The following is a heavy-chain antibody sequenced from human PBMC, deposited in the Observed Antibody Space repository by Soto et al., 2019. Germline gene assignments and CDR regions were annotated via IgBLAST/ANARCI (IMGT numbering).Heavy chain of an antibody. D-gene: IGHD2-15*01. J-gene: IGHJ3*02. V-gene: IGHV1-8*01. Sequence: ASVKVSCKASGYTFTSYDINWVRQSTGQGLEWMGWMNPNSGNTGYAQKFQGRVTMTRNTSISTAYMELSSLRSEDTAVYYCARGLSGEVAFDIWGQGTMVTVSS. CDR3: ARGLSGEVAFDI. CDR2: MNPNSGNT. CDR1: GYTFTSYD.